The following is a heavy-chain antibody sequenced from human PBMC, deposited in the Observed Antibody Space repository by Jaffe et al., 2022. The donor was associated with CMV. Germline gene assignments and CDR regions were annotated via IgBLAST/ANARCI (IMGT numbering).Heavy chain of an antibody. V-gene: IGHV3-33*08. J-gene: IGHJ4*02. CDR3: ARDSLEFRERIYYDSSGYPDY. D-gene: IGHD3-22*01. CDR2: IWYDGSNK. CDR1: GFTFSSYG. Sequence: QVQLVESGGGVVQPGRSLRLSCAASGFTFSSYGMHWVRQAPGKGLEWVAVIWYDGSNKYYADSVKGRFTISRDNSKNTLYLQMNSLRAEDTAVYYCARDSLEFRERIYYDSSGYPDYWGQGTLVTVSS.